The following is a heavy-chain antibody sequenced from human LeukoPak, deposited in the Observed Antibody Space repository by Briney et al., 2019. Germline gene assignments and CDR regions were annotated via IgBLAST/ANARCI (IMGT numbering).Heavy chain of an antibody. V-gene: IGHV3-21*01. J-gene: IGHJ4*02. D-gene: IGHD5-12*01. Sequence: GGSLRLSCAASGFTFSSYSMNWVRQAPGKGLEWVSSISSSSSYIYYADSVKGRFTISRDNAKNSLFLQMNSLRAEDTAVYYCARDGSGYSGYGDFDYWGRGTLVTVSS. CDR1: GFTFSSYS. CDR3: ARDGSGYSGYGDFDY. CDR2: ISSSSSYI.